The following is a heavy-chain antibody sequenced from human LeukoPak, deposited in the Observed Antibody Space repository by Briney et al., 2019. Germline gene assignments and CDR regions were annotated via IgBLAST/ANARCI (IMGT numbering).Heavy chain of an antibody. CDR3: ARFFRGDAFDI. D-gene: IGHD3-10*01. V-gene: IGHV4-4*07. CDR1: GGSISGYY. J-gene: IGHJ3*02. Sequence: SETLSLTCTVSGGSISGYYWSWIRQSAGKGLEWIGHIYTTGSTNYNPSFKSRVTVSVDTSKNQFSLKLSSVTAADTAVYYCARFFRGDAFDIWGQGTMVTVSS. CDR2: IYTTGST.